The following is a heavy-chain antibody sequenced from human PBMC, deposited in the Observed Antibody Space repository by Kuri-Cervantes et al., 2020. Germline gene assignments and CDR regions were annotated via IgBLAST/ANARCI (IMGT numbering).Heavy chain of an antibody. J-gene: IGHJ4*02. CDR2: ISGSGGIT. CDR3: VKDRGQD. CDR1: GFTFSSYA. V-gene: IGHV3-23*01. D-gene: IGHD3-10*01. Sequence: GESLKISCAASGFTFSSYAMSWVRQAPGKGLEWVSAISGSGGITYYAESVKGRFTISRDDSKNTLSLEMNRLRAEDTAVYHCVKDRGQDWGQGTLVTVSS.